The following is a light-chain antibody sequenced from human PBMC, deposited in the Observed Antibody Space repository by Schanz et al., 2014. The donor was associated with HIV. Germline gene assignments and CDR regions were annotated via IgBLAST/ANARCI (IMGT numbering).Light chain of an antibody. CDR3: AAWDDSLNGWV. Sequence: QSVLTQPPSVSGAPGQRVTISCTGSRSNLGAGYDLHWYQPPPGKAPKLLIYGNSNRPSGVPDRFSGSKSGTSASLAISGLQSEDEADYYCAAWDDSLNGWVFRGGTKLTVL. V-gene: IGLV1-40*01. CDR1: RSNLGAGYD. J-gene: IGLJ3*02. CDR2: GNS.